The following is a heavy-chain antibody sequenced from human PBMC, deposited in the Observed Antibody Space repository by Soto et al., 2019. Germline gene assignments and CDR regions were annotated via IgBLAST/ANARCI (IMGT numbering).Heavy chain of an antibody. D-gene: IGHD3-22*01. CDR2: MYFGGSF. CDR3: ARSYYDSTGFAVDP. CDR1: GASVSTGY. J-gene: IGHJ5*02. V-gene: IGHV4-59*02. Sequence: SETLSLTCTFSGASVSTGYCSWIRQPPGKGLEWIGFMYFGGSFNYNPSLTSRATISVETSKNQFSMKMTSVTAADTAVYYCARSYYDSTGFAVDPWGQGTLVTVSS.